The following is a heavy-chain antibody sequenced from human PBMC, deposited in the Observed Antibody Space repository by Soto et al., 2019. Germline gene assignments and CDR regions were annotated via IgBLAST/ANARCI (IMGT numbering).Heavy chain of an antibody. V-gene: IGHV1-18*01. CDR1: GYTFTDHG. J-gene: IGHJ4*02. CDR3: AREVEGSYSPADF. D-gene: IGHD3-10*01. Sequence: QVQLVQSGPEVKKPGASVTVSCKTSGYTFTDHGIDWVRQAPGTGLEWVGWVSSYNGNTNYAYNLKDRVIMTTDASTSTAYMELRGLRSDDTAVYYCAREVEGSYSPADFWGQGTPVTVSS. CDR2: VSSYNGNT.